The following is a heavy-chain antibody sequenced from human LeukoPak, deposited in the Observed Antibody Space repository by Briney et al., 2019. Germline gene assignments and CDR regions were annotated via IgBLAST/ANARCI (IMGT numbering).Heavy chain of an antibody. CDR2: IYYSGST. V-gene: IGHV4-59*01. Sequence: SETLSLTCTVSGGSISSYYWSWIRQPPGKGLECIGYIYYSGSTNYNPSLKSRVTISVDTSKNQFSLKLSSVTAADTAVYYCAGRDYYDSSGYHDAFDIWGQGTMVTVSS. J-gene: IGHJ3*02. D-gene: IGHD3-22*01. CDR3: AGRDYYDSSGYHDAFDI. CDR1: GGSISSYY.